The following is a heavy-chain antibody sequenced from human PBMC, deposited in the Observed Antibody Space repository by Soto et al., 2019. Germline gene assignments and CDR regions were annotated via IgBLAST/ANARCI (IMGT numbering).Heavy chain of an antibody. CDR1: GFTFTTFH. CDR2: ISTSSTYI. V-gene: IGHV3-21*01. D-gene: IGHD2-8*02. J-gene: IGHJ2*01. CDR3: ARGGYCIGDDCYDSWVSDL. Sequence: EVQLVESGGGLVKPGGSLRLSCAGSGFTFTTFHMNWVRQAPGKGLEWVSSISTSSTYIFYADSVKGRFTISRDNAKNSLYLQMNSLRAEDTAVYYCARGGYCIGDDCYDSWVSDLWGRGTLVTVSS.